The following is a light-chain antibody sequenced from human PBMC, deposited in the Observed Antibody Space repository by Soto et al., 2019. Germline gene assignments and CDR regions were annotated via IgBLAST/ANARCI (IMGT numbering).Light chain of an antibody. Sequence: QSVLTQPASVSGSPGQSITISCTGSSSDVGGFNFVSWYQQHPGKAPKLMIYDVASRPSGVSNRFSGSKSGNTASLTISGLQTEDEADYYCSSYTTSSTRVFGTGTKVTAL. CDR2: DVA. CDR3: SSYTTSSTRV. J-gene: IGLJ1*01. CDR1: SSDVGGFNF. V-gene: IGLV2-14*03.